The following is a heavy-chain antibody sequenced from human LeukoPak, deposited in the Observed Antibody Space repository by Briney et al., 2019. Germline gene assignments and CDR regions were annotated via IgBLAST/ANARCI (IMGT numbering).Heavy chain of an antibody. V-gene: IGHV1-18*01. Sequence: ASVKVSCKASGYTFTNYGINWVRQAPGQGLEWMGWISAYNANTNYAQSLQGRVTITTDTSTSTAYMELRSLRSDDAAVYYCARGSYYYDPYYFDYWGQGTQVTVSS. CDR2: ISAYNANT. D-gene: IGHD3-22*01. CDR1: GYTFTNYG. CDR3: ARGSYYYDPYYFDY. J-gene: IGHJ4*02.